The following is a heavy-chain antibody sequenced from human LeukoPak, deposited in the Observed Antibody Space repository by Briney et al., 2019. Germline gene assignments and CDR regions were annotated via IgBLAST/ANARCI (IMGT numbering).Heavy chain of an antibody. V-gene: IGHV5-51*01. J-gene: IGHJ3*02. D-gene: IGHD3-22*01. Sequence: PGGALKISFRGSGYDFTRYWIGWGRQMPGKGAEGMGIFYYSESDSKYRPSFEGQVNFLEEKSKKTAYLQWSSLKPSDTAMYYCARRWFYDSSGPSAFDIWGQGTMVSVSS. CDR1: GYDFTRYW. CDR3: ARRWFYDSSGPSAFDI. CDR2: FYYSESDS.